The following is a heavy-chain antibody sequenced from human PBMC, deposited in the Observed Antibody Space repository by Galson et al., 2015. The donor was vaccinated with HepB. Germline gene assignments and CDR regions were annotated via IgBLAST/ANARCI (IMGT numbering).Heavy chain of an antibody. Sequence: RFTISRDDSTKTAYLQMNSLKTEDTAVYYCAREGSQYHDFWSGYYAFDIWGQGTMVTVSS. V-gene: IGHV3-73*01. CDR3: AREGSQYHDFWSGYYAFDI. D-gene: IGHD3-3*01. J-gene: IGHJ3*02.